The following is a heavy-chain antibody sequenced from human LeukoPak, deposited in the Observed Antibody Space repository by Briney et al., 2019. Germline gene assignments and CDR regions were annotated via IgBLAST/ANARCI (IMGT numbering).Heavy chain of an antibody. CDR3: ASLHQVRGVAVFDC. V-gene: IGHV4-34*01. CDR2: INHSGST. D-gene: IGHD3-10*01. J-gene: IGHJ4*02. CDR1: GGSFSDYY. Sequence: SETLSLTCAIYGGSFSDYYWSWIRQPPGEGLEWIGEINHSGSTSYSPSLKSRVTISVDTSKNQFSLRLSSMTAADTAVYYCASLHQVRGVAVFDCWGQGTLVTVSS.